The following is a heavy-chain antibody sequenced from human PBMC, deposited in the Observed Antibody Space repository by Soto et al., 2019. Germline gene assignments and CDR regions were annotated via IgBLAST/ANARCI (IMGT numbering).Heavy chain of an antibody. Sequence: GGSLRLSCAASGFAFNYYAMTWVRQGPGKGLEWVSDISDSNGATHYADSVKGRFTISRDNAKNTLYLQMNSLRAEDTAVYYCARDAHSYGLSPFDPWGQGTLVTVSS. CDR1: GFAFNYYA. J-gene: IGHJ5*02. CDR2: ISDSNGAT. D-gene: IGHD5-18*01. V-gene: IGHV3-23*01. CDR3: ARDAHSYGLSPFDP.